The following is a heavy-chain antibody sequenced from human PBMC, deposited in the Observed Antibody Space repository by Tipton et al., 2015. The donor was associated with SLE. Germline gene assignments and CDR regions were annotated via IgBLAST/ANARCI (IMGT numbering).Heavy chain of an antibody. J-gene: IGHJ3*02. V-gene: IGHV4-30-2*01. CDR2: IYYSGST. CDR1: GGSISSGRYS. Sequence: TLSLTCAVSGGSISSGRYSWNWIRQPPGKGLEWIGYIYYSGSTNYNPSLKSRVTISVDTSKNQFSLKLSSVTAADTAGYYCARRPDLFEIWGQGTMVTVSS. CDR3: ARRPDLFEI. D-gene: IGHD6-6*01.